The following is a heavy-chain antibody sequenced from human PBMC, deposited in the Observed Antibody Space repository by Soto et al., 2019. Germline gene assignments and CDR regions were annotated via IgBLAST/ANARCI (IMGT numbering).Heavy chain of an antibody. Sequence: LRLSCAASGFTFSSYWMSWVRQAPGKGLEWVANIKQDGSEKYYVDSVKGRFTISRDNAKNSLYLQMNSLRAEDTAVYYCARDAAAARPCWFDPWGQGTLVTVSS. CDR2: IKQDGSEK. D-gene: IGHD6-6*01. CDR1: GFTFSSYW. V-gene: IGHV3-7*03. CDR3: ARDAAAARPCWFDP. J-gene: IGHJ5*02.